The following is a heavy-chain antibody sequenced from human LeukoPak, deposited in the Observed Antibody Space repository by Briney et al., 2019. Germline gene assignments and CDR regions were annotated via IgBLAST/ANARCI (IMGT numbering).Heavy chain of an antibody. Sequence: GGSLRLSCATSGFAFSSYWMLWVRQVPGKGLVWVSRISGDGSITTYADSVKGRFTISRDNTKNILYLQMNSLRDEDTATYYCARSQFDYWGQGILVTVSS. CDR2: ISGDGSIT. J-gene: IGHJ4*02. V-gene: IGHV3-74*01. CDR1: GFAFSSYW. CDR3: ARSQFDY.